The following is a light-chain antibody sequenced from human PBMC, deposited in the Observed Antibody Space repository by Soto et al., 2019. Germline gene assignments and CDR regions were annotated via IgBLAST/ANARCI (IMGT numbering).Light chain of an antibody. J-gene: IGKJ4*01. V-gene: IGKV1-27*01. CDR3: QKYNSAPLT. Sequence: DIQMTKSPSSLSASVGDRVTITCRASQGISNYLAWYQQKPGKVPKLMICAASTLQSGVPSRFSSSGSGTYFTLTISSLQPEDVATYYCQKYNSAPLTFGGGTTVEIK. CDR2: AAS. CDR1: QGISNY.